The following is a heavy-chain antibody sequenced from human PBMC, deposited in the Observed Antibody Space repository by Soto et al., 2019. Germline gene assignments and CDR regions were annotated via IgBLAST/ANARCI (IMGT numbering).Heavy chain of an antibody. CDR3: ATWGTIAARLLGNYYGMDV. Sequence: GPPVKVSCKVSGYTFTDYYMHWVQQAPGKGLEWMGLVDPEDGETIYAEKFQGRVTIAADTSTDTAYMELSSLRSEDTAVYYCATWGTIAARLLGNYYGMDVWGQGTTVTVSS. D-gene: IGHD6-6*01. CDR1: GYTFTDYY. V-gene: IGHV1-69-2*01. CDR2: VDPEDGET. J-gene: IGHJ6*02.